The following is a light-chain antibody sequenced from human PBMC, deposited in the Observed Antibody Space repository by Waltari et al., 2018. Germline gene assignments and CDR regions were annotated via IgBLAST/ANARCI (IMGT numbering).Light chain of an antibody. CDR3: TQYNNWPEWT. CDR2: GVS. V-gene: IGKV3-15*01. CDR1: QSVSSN. Sequence: EIVMTQSPATLSVSSGERATLNCRASQSVSSNLAWYQQKPGQAPRLLLYGVSTRATGIPARFSGSGSGTEFTLTIRSMESEDFAVYYCTQYNNWPEWTFGQGTKVEIK. J-gene: IGKJ1*01.